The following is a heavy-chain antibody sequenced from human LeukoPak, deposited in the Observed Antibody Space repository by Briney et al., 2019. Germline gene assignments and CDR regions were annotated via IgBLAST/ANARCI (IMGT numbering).Heavy chain of an antibody. Sequence: GGSLRLSCAASGFTFSNYWMTWVRQAPGKGLELVANIKQDGSEKYYVDSVKGRFTISRDNAKNSLYLQMDSLRAEDTAVYYCARNQRRLDYWGQGTLVTVSS. V-gene: IGHV3-7*01. CDR1: GFTFSNYW. J-gene: IGHJ4*02. CDR2: IKQDGSEK. CDR3: ARNQRRLDY. D-gene: IGHD1-14*01.